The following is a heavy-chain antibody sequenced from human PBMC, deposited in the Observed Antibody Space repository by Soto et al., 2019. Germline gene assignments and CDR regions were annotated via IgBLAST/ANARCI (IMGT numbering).Heavy chain of an antibody. Sequence: TLSLSCTRSGASIAISYWTCFRHPTGMGLEWIGSVYHVGNTNSNPSLRSRLTMSVDTSKNQLSLRLTSVTTEDTAVYYCAREETKAAPGTFGTNTLDVWGQGTAVTVSS. CDR3: AREETKAAPGTFGTNTLDV. D-gene: IGHD6-13*01. CDR1: GASIAISY. J-gene: IGHJ6*02. CDR2: VYHVGNT. V-gene: IGHV4-59*01.